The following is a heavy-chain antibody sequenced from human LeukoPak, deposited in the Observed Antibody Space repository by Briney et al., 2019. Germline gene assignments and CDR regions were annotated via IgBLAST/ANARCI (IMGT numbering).Heavy chain of an antibody. V-gene: IGHV3-72*01. CDR3: ASALGYCSSTSCDY. J-gene: IGHJ4*02. CDR2: TRNKANSYTT. D-gene: IGHD2-2*01. CDR1: GFTFSDHY. Sequence: GGSLRLSCAASGFTFSDHYMDWVRQAPGKGLEWVGRTRNKANSYTTEYAASVKGRFTISRDDPKNSLYLQMNSLKTEDTAVYYCASALGYCSSTSCDYWGQGTLVTVSS.